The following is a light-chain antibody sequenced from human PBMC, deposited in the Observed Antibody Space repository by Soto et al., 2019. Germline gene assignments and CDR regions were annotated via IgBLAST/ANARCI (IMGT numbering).Light chain of an antibody. CDR3: AAWDDTLNAAV. CDR1: SSNIGSHT. V-gene: IGLV1-44*01. Sequence: QSALTQPNSASGTPGQRVTISCSGSSSNIGSHTLNWYQQLPGSAPSLLIYSDNQRPSGVPDRFSGSTSGTSASLAISGLQSEDEAEYYCAAWDDTLNAAVFGGGTKVTVL. CDR2: SDN. J-gene: IGLJ2*01.